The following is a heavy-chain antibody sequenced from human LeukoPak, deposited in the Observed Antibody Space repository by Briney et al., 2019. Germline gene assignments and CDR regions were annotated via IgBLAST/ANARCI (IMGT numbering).Heavy chain of an antibody. Sequence: AQTLSLTRAVYGGSFSVYYWSWIRHPPGKGRECIAEINHSGSTNYNPSLKSRVTISVDTSKNQFSLKLISVTAADTAVYYCARHGVAAAVDAWYFDLWGRGTLVTVSS. V-gene: IGHV4-34*01. D-gene: IGHD6-13*01. CDR2: INHSGST. CDR3: ARHGVAAAVDAWYFDL. CDR1: GGSFSVYY. J-gene: IGHJ2*01.